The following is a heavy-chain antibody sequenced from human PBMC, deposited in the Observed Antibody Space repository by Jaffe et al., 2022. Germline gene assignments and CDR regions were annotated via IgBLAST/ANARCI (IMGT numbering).Heavy chain of an antibody. D-gene: IGHD3-9*01. CDR3: ASSRPLRYFDWSLPFDY. CDR2: IYYSGST. J-gene: IGHJ4*02. V-gene: IGHV4-59*01. CDR1: GGSISSYY. Sequence: QVQLQESGPGLVKPSETLSLTCTVSGGSISSYYWSWIRQPPGKGLEWIGYIYYSGSTNYNPSLKSRVTISVDTSKNQFSLKLSSVTAADTAVYYCASSRPLRYFDWSLPFDYWGQGTLVTVSS.